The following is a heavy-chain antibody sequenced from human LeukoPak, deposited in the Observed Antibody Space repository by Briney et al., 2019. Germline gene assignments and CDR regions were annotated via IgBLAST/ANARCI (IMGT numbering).Heavy chain of an antibody. CDR3: ARQGYTASYYFLDY. CDR2: IYTTGTT. CDR1: GGSIRSYY. J-gene: IGHJ4*02. D-gene: IGHD1-26*01. Sequence: SETLSLTCDVSGGSIRSYYWGWVRQPAGKGLEWIGRIYTTGTTHFNPSLKSRLTMSIDTSKNQFSLKLTSVSAADTAIYFCARQGYTASYYFLDYWSQGTLVTVSS. V-gene: IGHV4-4*07.